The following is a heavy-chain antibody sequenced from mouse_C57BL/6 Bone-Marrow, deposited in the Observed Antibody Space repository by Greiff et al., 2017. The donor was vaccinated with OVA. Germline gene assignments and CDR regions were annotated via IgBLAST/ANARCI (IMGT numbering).Heavy chain of an antibody. CDR1: GFTFSSYA. D-gene: IGHD4-1*01. J-gene: IGHJ2*01. Sequence: EVKVVDSGGGLVKPGGSLKLSCAASGFTFSSYAMSWVRQTPEKRLEWVATISDGGSYTYYPDNVKGRFTISRDNAKNNLYLQMSHLKSEDTAMYYCARERDWGLFDYWGQGTTLTVSS. V-gene: IGHV5-4*01. CDR2: ISDGGSYT. CDR3: ARERDWGLFDY.